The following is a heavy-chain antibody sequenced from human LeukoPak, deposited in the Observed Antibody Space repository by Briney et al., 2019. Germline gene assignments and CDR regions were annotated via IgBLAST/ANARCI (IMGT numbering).Heavy chain of an antibody. J-gene: IGHJ5*02. V-gene: IGHV4-39*07. Sequence: SETLSLTCTVSGGSISSSSYYWGWIRQPPGKGLEWIGSIYYSGSTYYNPSLKSRVTISVDTSKNQFSLKLSSVTAADTAVYYCARDRQGGYDFHWFDPWGQGTLVTVSS. D-gene: IGHD5-12*01. CDR3: ARDRQGGYDFHWFDP. CDR2: IYYSGST. CDR1: GGSISSSSYY.